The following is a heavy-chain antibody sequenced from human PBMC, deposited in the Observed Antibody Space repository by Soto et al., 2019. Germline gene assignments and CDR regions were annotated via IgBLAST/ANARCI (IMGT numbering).Heavy chain of an antibody. J-gene: IGHJ6*03. CDR2: INAGNGNT. CDR3: ARDLWRSGWFYYYMDV. Sequence: ASVKVSWKASGYTFTSYAMHWVRQAPGQRLEWMGWINAGNGNTKYSQKFQGRVTITRDTSASTAYMELSSLRSEDTAVYYCARDLWRSGWFYYYMDVWGKGTTVTVSS. D-gene: IGHD6-19*01. V-gene: IGHV1-3*01. CDR1: GYTFTSYA.